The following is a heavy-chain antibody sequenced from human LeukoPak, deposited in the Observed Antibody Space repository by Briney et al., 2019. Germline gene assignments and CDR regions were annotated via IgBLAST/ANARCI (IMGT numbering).Heavy chain of an antibody. D-gene: IGHD2-15*01. Sequence: GGSLRLSCAASGVTFGAYWMTWVRQAPGKGQEWVANIKQDGNEKYYVDFVKGRFAISRDNAKNSLYLDMNSLRAEDTAVYYCARDRAVLVAATYSYYYYMDVWGKGTTVTVSS. J-gene: IGHJ6*03. CDR1: GVTFGAYW. CDR3: ARDRAVLVAATYSYYYYMDV. CDR2: IKQDGNEK. V-gene: IGHV3-7*01.